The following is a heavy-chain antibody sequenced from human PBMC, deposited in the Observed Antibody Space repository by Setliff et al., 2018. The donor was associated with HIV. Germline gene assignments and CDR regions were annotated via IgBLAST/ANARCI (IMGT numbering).Heavy chain of an antibody. D-gene: IGHD2-15*01. Sequence: LRLSCAASGFTFSSYGMHWVRQAPGKGLEWVAFIRYDGSNKYYADSLKGRFTISRDDSKNTLYLQMNSLRAEDTAVYYCAKTLPTLYPPHDYYFAMDVWGQGTTVTVS. CDR1: GFTFSSYG. J-gene: IGHJ6*02. CDR3: AKTLPTLYPPHDYYFAMDV. CDR2: IRYDGSNK. V-gene: IGHV3-30*02.